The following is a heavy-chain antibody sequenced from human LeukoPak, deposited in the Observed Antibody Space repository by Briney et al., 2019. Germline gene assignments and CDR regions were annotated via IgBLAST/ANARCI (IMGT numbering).Heavy chain of an antibody. CDR3: ARAPERYDVLTGSVYYYYMDV. J-gene: IGHJ6*03. CDR2: INHSGST. V-gene: IGHV4-34*01. CDR1: GGSFSGYY. Sequence: SETLSLTCAVYGGSFSGYYWSWIRQPPGKGLEWIGEINHSGSTNYNPSLKSRVTISVDTSKNQFSLKLSFVTAADTAVYYCARAPERYDVLTGSVYYYYMDVWGKGTTVTISS. D-gene: IGHD3-9*01.